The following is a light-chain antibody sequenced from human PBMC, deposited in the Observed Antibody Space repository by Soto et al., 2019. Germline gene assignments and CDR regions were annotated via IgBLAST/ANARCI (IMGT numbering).Light chain of an antibody. CDR2: GAS. CDR3: QQYNNWPPIT. V-gene: IGKV3-20*01. Sequence: IVLTQSPGTLSLSPWERATLSCRASQSVSSSYLAWYQQKPGQAPRLLIYGASSRATGIPDRFSGSGSGTEFTLSISSLQSEDFAVYYCQQYNNWPPITFGQGTRLEIK. CDR1: QSVSSSY. J-gene: IGKJ5*01.